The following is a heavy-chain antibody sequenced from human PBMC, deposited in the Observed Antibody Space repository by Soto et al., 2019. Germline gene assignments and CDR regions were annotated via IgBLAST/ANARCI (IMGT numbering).Heavy chain of an antibody. CDR2: IDWDDDK. CDR1: GFSLSTSGMC. CDR3: ARISDYYDSSGYYQFDY. Sequence: SGPTLVNPTQTLTLTCTFSGFSLSTSGMCVSWIRQPPGKALEWLALIDWDDDKYYSTSLKTRLTISKDTSKNQVVLTMTNMDPVDTAKYYCARISDYYDSSGYYQFDYWGHGTLVTVSS. J-gene: IGHJ4*01. D-gene: IGHD3-22*01. V-gene: IGHV2-70*01.